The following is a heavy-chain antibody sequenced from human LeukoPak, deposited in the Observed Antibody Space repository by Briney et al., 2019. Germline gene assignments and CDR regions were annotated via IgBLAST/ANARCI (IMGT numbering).Heavy chain of an antibody. CDR3: ARDPTYYYDSSGSSDY. CDR2: ISSSSSYI. V-gene: IGHV3-21*01. CDR1: GFTFRSYA. D-gene: IGHD3-22*01. Sequence: GGSLRLSCAASGFTFRSYAMAWVRQAPGKGLEWVSSISSSSSYIYYADSVKGRFTISRDNAKNSLYLQMNSLRAEDTAVYYCARDPTYYYDSSGSSDYWGQGTLVTVSS. J-gene: IGHJ4*02.